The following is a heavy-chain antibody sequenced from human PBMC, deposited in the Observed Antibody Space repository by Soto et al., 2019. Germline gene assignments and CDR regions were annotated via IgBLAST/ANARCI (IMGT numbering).Heavy chain of an antibody. V-gene: IGHV4-39*01. D-gene: IGHD1-1*01. J-gene: IGHJ4*02. CDR1: GGSVSGSYYY. CDR3: ATSQKGYNWNYFDH. CDR2: VFHTGFT. Sequence: SETLSLTCAVSGGSVSGSYYYWAWLRQSPGKGPEWIGSVFHTGFTSYNPSLESRVSVSVDTSKSQFSLRLSAVTASDTAVYYCATSQKGYNWNYFDHWGQGALVTVSS.